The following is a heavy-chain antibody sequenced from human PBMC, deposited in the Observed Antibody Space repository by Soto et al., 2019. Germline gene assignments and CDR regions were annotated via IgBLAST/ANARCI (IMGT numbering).Heavy chain of an antibody. J-gene: IGHJ6*03. CDR2: IIPTLGIA. D-gene: IGHD4-17*01. V-gene: IGHV1-69*02. CDR1: GGTFSSYT. CDR3: ARGSWATTVSDIYYYYYYMDV. Sequence: GASVKVSCKASGGTFSSYTISWVRQAPGQGLEWMGRIIPTLGIANYAQKFQGRVTITADKSTSTAYMELSSLRSEDTAVYYCARGSWATTVSDIYYYYYYMDVWGKGTTVTVSS.